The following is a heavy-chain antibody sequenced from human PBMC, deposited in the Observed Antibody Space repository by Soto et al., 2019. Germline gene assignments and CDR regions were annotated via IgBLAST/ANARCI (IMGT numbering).Heavy chain of an antibody. Sequence: ETLPLTCNVSGDCLSDYYWNWIRQVPGKGLEWIGFVFHSATTSYNPSLKTRVAISDDTSKKQFYLRLTSVSAADTAIYYCARGHYSSGWPIDHWGQGILVTVSS. CDR3: ARGHYSSGWPIDH. CDR1: GDCLSDYY. CDR2: VFHSATT. D-gene: IGHD6-19*01. V-gene: IGHV4-59*12. J-gene: IGHJ4*02.